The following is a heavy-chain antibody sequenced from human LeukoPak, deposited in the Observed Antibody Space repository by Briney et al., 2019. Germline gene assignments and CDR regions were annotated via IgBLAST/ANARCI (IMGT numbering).Heavy chain of an antibody. CDR1: GGPISISTYY. Sequence: SATLSLTCTVSGGPISISTYYWGWIRQPPGKGLEWIGSIYYSGSTSYNPSLKSRVTMSVDTSKNQFSLKLDSVTAADTAVYYCARNASDSGTSYFDYWGQGTLLTVSS. CDR2: IYYSGST. J-gene: IGHJ4*02. CDR3: ARNASDSGTSYFDY. V-gene: IGHV4-39*01. D-gene: IGHD1-26*01.